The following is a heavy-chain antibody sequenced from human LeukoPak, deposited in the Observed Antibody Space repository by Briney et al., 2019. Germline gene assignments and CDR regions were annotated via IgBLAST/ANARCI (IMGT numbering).Heavy chain of an antibody. J-gene: IGHJ4*02. CDR2: IKQDGSEK. V-gene: IGHV3-7*01. D-gene: IGHD3-9*01. CDR3: ARDNVLTGYRPFDY. Sequence: GGSLRLSCAASGFTFSSYWMSWVRQALGKGLEWVANIKQDGSEKYYVDSVKGRFTISRDNAKNSLYLQMNSLRAEDTAVYYCARDNVLTGYRPFDYWGQGTLVTVSS. CDR1: GFTFSSYW.